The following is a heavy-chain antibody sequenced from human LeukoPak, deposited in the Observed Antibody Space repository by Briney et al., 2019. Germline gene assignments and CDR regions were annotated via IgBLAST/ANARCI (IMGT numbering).Heavy chain of an antibody. CDR3: ARVLPYSSGWGVDY. Sequence: PSETLSLTCTVSGGSLRSYYWSWIRQPPGKGLEWIGYIYYTGSTNYNPSLKSRVTISVDTSKNQFSLNLISVTAADTAVYYCARVLPYSSGWGVDYWGQGALVTVSS. D-gene: IGHD6-19*01. J-gene: IGHJ4*02. V-gene: IGHV4-59*01. CDR1: GGSLRSYY. CDR2: IYYTGST.